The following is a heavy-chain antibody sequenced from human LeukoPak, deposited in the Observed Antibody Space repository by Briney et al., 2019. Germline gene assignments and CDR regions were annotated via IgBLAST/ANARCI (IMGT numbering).Heavy chain of an antibody. Sequence: GESLKISCKGSGYSFTSYWIGWVRQMPGKGLEWMGIIYPGDSDTRYSPSFQGQVTISADKSISTAYLQWSSLKASDTAMYYCARDYCSSTSCYGVDVWGQGTTVTVSS. J-gene: IGHJ6*02. CDR2: IYPGDSDT. CDR1: GYSFTSYW. CDR3: ARDYCSSTSCYGVDV. V-gene: IGHV5-51*01. D-gene: IGHD2-2*01.